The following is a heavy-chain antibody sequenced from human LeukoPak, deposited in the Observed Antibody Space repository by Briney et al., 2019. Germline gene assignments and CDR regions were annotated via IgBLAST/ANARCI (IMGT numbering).Heavy chain of an antibody. Sequence: GGSLRLSCAASGFTFSSYEMNWFRQAPGKGLEWISYINNGGNIIYYADSVEGRFTISRDDAQNSLYLQMNSLRAEDTAFYYCARSDCSDYWGQGTLVTVSS. CDR3: ARSDCSDY. CDR2: INNGGNII. J-gene: IGHJ4*02. CDR1: GFTFSSYE. V-gene: IGHV3-48*03. D-gene: IGHD3-3*01.